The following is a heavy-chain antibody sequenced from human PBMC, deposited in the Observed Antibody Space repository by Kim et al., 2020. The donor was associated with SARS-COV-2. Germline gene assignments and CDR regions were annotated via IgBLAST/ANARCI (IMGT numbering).Heavy chain of an antibody. CDR2: INAGNGNT. CDR1: GYTFTSYA. Sequence: ASVKVSCKASGYTFTSYAMHWVRQAPGQRLEWMGWINAGNGNTKYSQKFQGRVTITRDTSASTAYMELSSLRSEDTAVYYCARAYDFWSGYSTDNWFDPWGQGTLVTVSS. J-gene: IGHJ5*02. D-gene: IGHD3-3*01. CDR3: ARAYDFWSGYSTDNWFDP. V-gene: IGHV1-3*01.